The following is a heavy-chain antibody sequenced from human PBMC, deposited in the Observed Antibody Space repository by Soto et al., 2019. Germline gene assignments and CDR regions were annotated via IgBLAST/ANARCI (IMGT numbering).Heavy chain of an antibody. D-gene: IGHD3-10*01. CDR1: GGSFSGYY. CDR3: ARRWGEGRVDY. CDR2: INHSGST. V-gene: IGHV4-34*01. Sequence: SETLSLTCAVYGGSFSGYYWTWIRQPPGTGLEWIGEINHSGSTNYNPSLKSRVTISVDTSKNQFSLKLTSVTAADTAVYYCARRWGEGRVDYWGQGTLVTV. J-gene: IGHJ4*02.